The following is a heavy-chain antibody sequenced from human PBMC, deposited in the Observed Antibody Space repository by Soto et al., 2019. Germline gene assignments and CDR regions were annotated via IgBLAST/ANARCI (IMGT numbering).Heavy chain of an antibody. Sequence: PGGSLRLSCAASGFTFSSYAMNWVRQAPGKGLEWVSSISGNGAGTYYADSVKGRFTISRDNSKNTLFLQMNSLRAEDTAVYYCAKEYSSGSYYMGSWGQGTLVTVSS. CDR1: GFTFSSYA. J-gene: IGHJ5*02. V-gene: IGHV3-23*01. CDR2: ISGNGAGT. CDR3: AKEYSSGSYYMGS. D-gene: IGHD3-10*01.